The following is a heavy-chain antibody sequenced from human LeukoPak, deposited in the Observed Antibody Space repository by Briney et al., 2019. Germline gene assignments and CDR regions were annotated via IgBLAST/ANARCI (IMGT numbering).Heavy chain of an antibody. CDR3: ARSTWLLDK. CDR1: GGSISPYY. J-gene: IGHJ4*02. D-gene: IGHD3-22*01. CDR2: IYYSGST. Sequence: PSETLSLNCTVSGGSISPYYWSWIRQPPGKGLEWIGYIYYSGSTNYNPSLKSRVTISLDTSKNQFSLKLSSVTAADTAVYYCARSTWLLDKWGQGTLVTVSS. V-gene: IGHV4-59*01.